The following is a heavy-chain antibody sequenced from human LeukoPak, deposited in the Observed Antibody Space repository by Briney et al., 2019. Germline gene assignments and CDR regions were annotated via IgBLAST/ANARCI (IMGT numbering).Heavy chain of an antibody. CDR3: ARDYCSSTSCYTVMDY. J-gene: IGHJ4*02. V-gene: IGHV1-3*01. Sequence: ASVKVSCKASGYTFTSYAMHWVRQAPGQRLDWMGWINAGNGNTKYSQKFQGRVTITRDTSASTAYMELSSLRSEDTAVYYCARDYCSSTSCYTVMDYWGQGTLVTVSS. CDR2: INAGNGNT. D-gene: IGHD2-2*02. CDR1: GYTFTSYA.